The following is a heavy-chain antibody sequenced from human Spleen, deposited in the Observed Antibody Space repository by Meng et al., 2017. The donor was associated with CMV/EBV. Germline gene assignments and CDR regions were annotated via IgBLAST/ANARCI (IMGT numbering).Heavy chain of an antibody. V-gene: IGHV1-69*05. D-gene: IGHD3-22*01. CDR3: ASYYYDSSGYYFPHNWFVP. CDR2: IIPIFGTA. Sequence: SVKVSCKASGGTFSSYAFSWVRQAPGQGLEWMGGIIPIFGTANYAQKFQGRVTITTDESTSTAYMELSSLRSEDTAVYYCASYYYDSSGYYFPHNWFVPWGQGTLVTVSS. J-gene: IGHJ5*02. CDR1: GGTFSSYA.